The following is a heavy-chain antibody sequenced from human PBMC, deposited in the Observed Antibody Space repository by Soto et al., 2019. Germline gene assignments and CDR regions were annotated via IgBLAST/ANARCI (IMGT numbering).Heavy chain of an antibody. V-gene: IGHV3-33*01. D-gene: IGHD2-21*02. J-gene: IGHJ4*02. CDR1: GFTFSSYG. CDR2: IWYDGSNK. Sequence: QVQLVESGGGVVQPGRSLRLSCAASGFTFSSYGMHWVRQAPGKGLEWVAAIWYDGSNKYYADSVKGRFTISRDNSKNTLYLQMNSLRAEDTAVYYCARIMCGGDCYDFDYWGQGTLVTVSS. CDR3: ARIMCGGDCYDFDY.